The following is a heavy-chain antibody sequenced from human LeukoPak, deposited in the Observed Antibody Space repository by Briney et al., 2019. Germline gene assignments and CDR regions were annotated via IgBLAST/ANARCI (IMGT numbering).Heavy chain of an antibody. Sequence: GASVTVSFKASGYTFTGYYMHWVRQAPGQGLEGMGWINPNSGGTNYAQKFQGRVTMTRDTSISTAYMELSRLRSDDTAVYYCARDIAVGATTGTFDYWGQGTLVTVSS. V-gene: IGHV1-2*02. J-gene: IGHJ4*02. CDR3: ARDIAVGATTGTFDY. CDR1: GYTFTGYY. CDR2: INPNSGGT. D-gene: IGHD1-26*01.